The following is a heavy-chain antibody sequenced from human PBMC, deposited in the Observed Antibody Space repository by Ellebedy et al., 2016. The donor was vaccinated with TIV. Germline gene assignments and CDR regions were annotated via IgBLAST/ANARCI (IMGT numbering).Heavy chain of an antibody. CDR2: IYPGDSDT. CDR1: GYSFTSYW. D-gene: IGHD3-10*01. J-gene: IGHJ3*02. Sequence: GEPLKISCKGSGYSFTSYWIGWVRQMPGKGLEWMGIIYPGDSDTRYSPSFQGQVTISADKSISTAYLQWSSLKASDTAMYYCARRGITMVRGEVYAFDIWGQGTMVTVSS. V-gene: IGHV5-51*01. CDR3: ARRGITMVRGEVYAFDI.